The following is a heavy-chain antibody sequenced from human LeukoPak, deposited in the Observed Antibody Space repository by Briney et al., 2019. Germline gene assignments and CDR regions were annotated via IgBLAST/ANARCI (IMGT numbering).Heavy chain of an antibody. CDR2: ISGSSISRTTV. J-gene: IGHJ4*02. D-gene: IGHD6-19*01. Sequence: GGSLRLSCAASGFTFSSYNMNWVRQAPGQGLEWVSFISGSSISRTTVYYADSVRSRFTISRDNAKNSLYLQMNSLRAEDTAVYYCARDHSHGWPLVYWGQGTLVTVSS. CDR3: ARDHSHGWPLVY. CDR1: GFTFSSYN. V-gene: IGHV3-48*04.